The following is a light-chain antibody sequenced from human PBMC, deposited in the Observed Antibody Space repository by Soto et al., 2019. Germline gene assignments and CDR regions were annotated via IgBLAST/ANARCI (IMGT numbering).Light chain of an antibody. V-gene: IGLV2-23*01. J-gene: IGLJ2*01. CDR1: SSDVGSYNL. Sequence: QSALTQPASVSGSPGQSITISCTGTSSDVGSYNLVSWYQQHPGKAPKLMIYEGSKRPSGVSNRFSGSKSGNPASLTISGLQAEDEADYYCCSYAGSSTWVFGGGTQLTVL. CDR3: CSYAGSSTWV. CDR2: EGS.